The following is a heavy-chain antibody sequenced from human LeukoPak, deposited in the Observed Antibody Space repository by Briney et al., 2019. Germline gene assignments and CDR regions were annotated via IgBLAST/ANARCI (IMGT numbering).Heavy chain of an antibody. V-gene: IGHV3-66*01. CDR2: IYSGGST. CDR3: ARGVVVPAADRFDAFDI. J-gene: IGHJ3*02. CDR1: GFTVSSNY. D-gene: IGHD2-2*01. Sequence: GGSLRLSCAASGFTVSSNYMSWVRQAPGKGLEWVSVIYSGGSTYYADSVKGRFTISRDNSKNTLYLQMNSLRAEDTAVYYCARGVVVPAADRFDAFDIWGQGTMVTVSS.